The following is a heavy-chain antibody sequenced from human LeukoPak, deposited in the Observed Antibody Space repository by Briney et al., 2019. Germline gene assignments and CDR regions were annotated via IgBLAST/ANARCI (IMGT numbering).Heavy chain of an antibody. Sequence: GGSLRLSCAASGFTFSTYPMHWVRQDPGKGLESVSAISGDGTSTYYANSVKGRFTISRDNSKYTLYLQMGSLRPEDTAVYYCAKDLNPYYDSSGKEFDPWGQGTLVTVSS. CDR1: GFTFSTYP. CDR2: ISGDGTST. D-gene: IGHD3-22*01. CDR3: AKDLNPYYDSSGKEFDP. J-gene: IGHJ5*02. V-gene: IGHV3-64*01.